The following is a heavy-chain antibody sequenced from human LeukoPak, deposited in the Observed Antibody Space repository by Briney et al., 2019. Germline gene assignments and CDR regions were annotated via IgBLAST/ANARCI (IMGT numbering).Heavy chain of an antibody. CDR1: GFIFSDHN. Sequence: GSLRLSCAASGFIFSDHNMDWVRQAPGKGLEWVGRIRNKANSYIIEDAASVRGRFTISRDDSKNSLFLQMNGLRAEDTAVYYCARDAGWSLDPWGQGTLVTVSS. V-gene: IGHV3-72*01. CDR3: ARDAGWSLDP. CDR2: IRNKANSYII. D-gene: IGHD3-3*01. J-gene: IGHJ5*02.